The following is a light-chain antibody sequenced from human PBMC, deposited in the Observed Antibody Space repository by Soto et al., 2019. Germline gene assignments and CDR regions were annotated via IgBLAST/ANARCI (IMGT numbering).Light chain of an antibody. V-gene: IGKV1-5*03. CDR2: KAS. CDR1: QSISTW. CDR3: QQYSSLRT. Sequence: DIQMTQSPSTLSASVGDRVTITCRASQSISTWLAWYQQKPGKAPKLLICKASSLETGVPSRFSGSGSETEFTLTISSLQPDDFATYYCQQYSSLRTFGQGTKVEIK. J-gene: IGKJ1*01.